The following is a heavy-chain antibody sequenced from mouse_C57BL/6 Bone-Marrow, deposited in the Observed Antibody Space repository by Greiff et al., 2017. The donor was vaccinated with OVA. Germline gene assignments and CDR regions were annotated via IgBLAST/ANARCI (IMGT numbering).Heavy chain of an antibody. Sequence: EVKLLESGPGLVKPSQTVFLTCTVTGISITTGNYRWSWIRQFPGNKLEWIGYIYYSGTITYNPSLTSRTTITRDTPKNQFFLEMNSLTAEDTATYYCARERGYYGSLDYWGQGTTLTVSS. D-gene: IGHD1-1*01. CDR1: GISITTGNYR. J-gene: IGHJ2*01. V-gene: IGHV3-5*01. CDR3: ARERGYYGSLDY. CDR2: IYYSGTI.